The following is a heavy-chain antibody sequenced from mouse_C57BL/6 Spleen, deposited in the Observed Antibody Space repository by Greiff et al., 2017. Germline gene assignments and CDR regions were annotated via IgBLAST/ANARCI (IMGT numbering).Heavy chain of an antibody. D-gene: IGHD2-1*01. CDR2: ISSGSSTI. V-gene: IGHV5-17*01. Sequence: EVNVVESGGGLVKPGGSLKLSCAASGFTFSDYGMHWVRQAPEKGLEWVAYISSGSSTIYYADTVKGRFTISRDNAKNTLFLQMTSLRSEDTAMXYCARIHGNWDAMDYWGQGTSVTVSS. CDR3: ARIHGNWDAMDY. J-gene: IGHJ4*01. CDR1: GFTFSDYG.